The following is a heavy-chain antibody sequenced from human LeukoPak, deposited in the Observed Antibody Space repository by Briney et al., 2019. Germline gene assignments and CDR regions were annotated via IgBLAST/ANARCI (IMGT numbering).Heavy chain of an antibody. Sequence: ASVKVSCKASGYTFTSYDINWVRQATGQGLEWMGWMNPNSGNTGYAQKFQGRVTMTRNTSISTAYMELSSLRSEDTAVYYCARVLDSSGYYGPGFWGGQNYFDYWGQGTLVTVSS. CDR1: GYTFTSYD. CDR3: ARVLDSSGYYGPGFWGGQNYFDY. CDR2: MNPNSGNT. D-gene: IGHD3-22*01. J-gene: IGHJ4*02. V-gene: IGHV1-8*01.